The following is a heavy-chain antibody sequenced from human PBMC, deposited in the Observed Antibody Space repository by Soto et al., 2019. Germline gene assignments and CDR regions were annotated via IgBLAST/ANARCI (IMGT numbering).Heavy chain of an antibody. CDR2: IRSKAYGGTT. CDR3: TRAPTILWFGELSTNWFDP. Sequence: PGGSLTLSCTASGFTFGNYAMSWFRQAPGKGLEWVGFIRSKAYGGTTEYAAAVKGRLTISRDDSKSIAYLQMNSLKTEDTAVYYCTRAPTILWFGELSTNWFDPWGQGTLVTVSS. CDR1: GFTFGNYA. J-gene: IGHJ5*02. D-gene: IGHD3-10*01. V-gene: IGHV3-49*03.